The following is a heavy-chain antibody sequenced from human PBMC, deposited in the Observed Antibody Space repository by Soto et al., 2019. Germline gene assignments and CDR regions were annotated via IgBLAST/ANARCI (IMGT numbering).Heavy chain of an antibody. CDR1: GYTFTSYA. V-gene: IGHV1-3*01. Sequence: VDSVQVSCKASGYTFTSYAMHWVRQAPGQRLEWMGWINAGNGNTKYSQKFQGRVTITRDTSASTAYMELSSLRSEDTAVYYCARGYSYGYCSFAYWGQGTLVTVSS. CDR2: INAGNGNT. J-gene: IGHJ4*02. D-gene: IGHD5-18*01. CDR3: ARGYSYGYCSFAY.